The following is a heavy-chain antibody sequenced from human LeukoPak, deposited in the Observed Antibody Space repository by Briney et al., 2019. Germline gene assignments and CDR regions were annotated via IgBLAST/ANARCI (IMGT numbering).Heavy chain of an antibody. CDR1: GFTFSSYS. D-gene: IGHD6-13*01. V-gene: IGHV3-48*04. J-gene: IGHJ3*02. CDR2: ISSSGSTI. Sequence: GGSLRLSCAASGFTFSSYSMNWVRQAPGKGLEWVSYISSSGSTIYYADTVKGRFTISGDNAKNSLYLQMNSLRAEDTAVYYCASYPGDSSSWYLQPNAFDIWGQGTMVTVCS. CDR3: ASYPGDSSSWYLQPNAFDI.